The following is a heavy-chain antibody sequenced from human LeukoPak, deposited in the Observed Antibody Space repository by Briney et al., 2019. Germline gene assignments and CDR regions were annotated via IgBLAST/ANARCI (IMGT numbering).Heavy chain of an antibody. V-gene: IGHV3-23*01. D-gene: IGHD3-22*01. Sequence: GGSLRLSCAASGFTFSSYAMSWVRQAPGKGLEWVSAISGSGGSTYYADSVKGRFTISRDNSKNTLYLQMNSLRAEDTAVYYCARGITMIVVGPYYFDYWGQGTLVTVSS. CDR2: ISGSGGST. CDR3: ARGITMIVVGPYYFDY. J-gene: IGHJ4*02. CDR1: GFTFSSYA.